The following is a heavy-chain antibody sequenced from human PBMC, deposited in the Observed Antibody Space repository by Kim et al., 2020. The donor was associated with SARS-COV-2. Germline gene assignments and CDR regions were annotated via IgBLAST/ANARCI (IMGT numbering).Heavy chain of an antibody. CDR1: GFTFSNYP. V-gene: IGHV3-30-3*01. D-gene: IGHD2-2*01. Sequence: GGSLRLSCAASGFTFSNYPMHWVRQAPGKGLEWVAVISYDGNNKYYAESVKGRFTISRDNSRNTLYLQMDSLRPEDTAIYYCVSTPKSMPWGYFDYWGQGTLVTVSS. CDR2: ISYDGNNK. CDR3: VSTPKSMPWGYFDY. J-gene: IGHJ4*02.